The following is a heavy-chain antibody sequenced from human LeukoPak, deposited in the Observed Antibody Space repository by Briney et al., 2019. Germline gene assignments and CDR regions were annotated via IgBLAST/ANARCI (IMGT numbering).Heavy chain of an antibody. Sequence: PGRSLRLSCAASGFTFSSYGMHWVRQAPGKGLEWVAVIWYDGSNKYYADSVKGRFTISRDNSKNTLYLQMNSLRAEDTAAYYCARDKWAVAGRGLDYWAREPWSPSPQ. J-gene: IGHJ4*02. CDR3: ARDKWAVAGRGLDY. CDR1: GFTFSSYG. D-gene: IGHD6-19*01. CDR2: IWYDGSNK. V-gene: IGHV3-33*01.